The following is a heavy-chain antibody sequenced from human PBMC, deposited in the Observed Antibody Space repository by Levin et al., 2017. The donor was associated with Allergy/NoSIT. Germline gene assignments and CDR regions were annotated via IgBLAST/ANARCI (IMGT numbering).Heavy chain of an antibody. CDR2: IVVGSGNA. Sequence: SVKVSCKASGFTFTNSAVQWVRQARGQRLEWIGWIVVGSGNANYAQKFQERVTITRDVSTSTAYMELSSLRSEDTAVYFCAADGYCSSITCSRPFDYLGQGTLVTVSS. CDR1: GFTFTNSA. V-gene: IGHV1-58*01. D-gene: IGHD2-2*03. J-gene: IGHJ4*02. CDR3: AADGYCSSITCSRPFDY.